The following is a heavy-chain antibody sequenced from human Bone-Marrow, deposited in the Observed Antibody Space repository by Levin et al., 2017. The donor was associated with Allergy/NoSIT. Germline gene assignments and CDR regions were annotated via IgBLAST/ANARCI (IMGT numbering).Heavy chain of an antibody. J-gene: IGHJ6*02. Sequence: ASVKVSCKASGGTFSSYAISWVRQAPGQGLEWMGGIIPIFGTANYAQKFQGRVTITADESTSTAYMELSSLRSEDTAVYYCARMITGSALEWLLRYYYYGMDVWGQGTTVTVSS. CDR1: GGTFSSYA. D-gene: IGHD3-3*01. CDR3: ARMITGSALEWLLRYYYYGMDV. CDR2: IIPIFGTA. V-gene: IGHV1-69*13.